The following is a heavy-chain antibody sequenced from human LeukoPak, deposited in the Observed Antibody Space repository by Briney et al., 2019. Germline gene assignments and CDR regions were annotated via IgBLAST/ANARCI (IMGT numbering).Heavy chain of an antibody. Sequence: ASVKVSCKGSGYTFSKYAMNWVRQAPGQGLEWMGWINTKTGDPTYGQGCTGRFVFSLETSVSTAYLQINSLKAEDTAVYYCARGGGGAVVPALWGQGTLITVSS. CDR2: INTKTGDP. D-gene: IGHD2-2*01. CDR1: GYTFSKYA. V-gene: IGHV7-4-1*02. CDR3: ARGGGGAVVPAL. J-gene: IGHJ4*02.